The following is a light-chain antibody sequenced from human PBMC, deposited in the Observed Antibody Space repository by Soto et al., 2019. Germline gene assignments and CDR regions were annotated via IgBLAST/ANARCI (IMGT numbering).Light chain of an antibody. CDR1: QSVSSN. V-gene: IGKV3-15*01. Sequence: EIVMTQSPATLSVSSGERATLSCRASQSVSSNLAWYQQKPGQAPRLLIYGASTRATGIPARFSGSGSGTAFTLTISSLQSEDFAVYYCHQYNSWPPWTFGQGTKVEI. J-gene: IGKJ1*01. CDR2: GAS. CDR3: HQYNSWPPWT.